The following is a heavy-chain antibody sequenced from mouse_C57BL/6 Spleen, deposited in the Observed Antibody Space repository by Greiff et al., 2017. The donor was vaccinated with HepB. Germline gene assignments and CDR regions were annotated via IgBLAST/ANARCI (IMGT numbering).Heavy chain of an antibody. CDR1: GYAFSSSW. D-gene: IGHD1-1*01. V-gene: IGHV1-82*01. CDR3: ARWAFITTVVATDY. CDR2: IYPGDGDT. Sequence: QVQLQQSGPELVKPGASVKISCKASGYAFSSSWMNWVKQRPGKGLEWIGRIYPGDGDTNYNGKFKGKATLTADKSSSTAYMQLRSLTAEDSAVYFCARWAFITTVVATDYWGQGTTLTVSS. J-gene: IGHJ2*01.